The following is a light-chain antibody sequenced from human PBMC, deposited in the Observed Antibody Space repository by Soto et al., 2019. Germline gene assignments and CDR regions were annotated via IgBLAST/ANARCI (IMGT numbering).Light chain of an antibody. J-gene: IGKJ1*01. V-gene: IGKV3-20*01. CDR2: GAS. CDR3: QQYGTSEII. Sequence: EIVLTQSPGTLSLSPGERATLSCSASQSVSSSYLAWYQQKPGQAPRLLIYGASSRATGIPDRYSASGSGTDFTLTISRLEPEDFAVFFCQQYGTSEIIFGQGTKVDIK. CDR1: QSVSSSY.